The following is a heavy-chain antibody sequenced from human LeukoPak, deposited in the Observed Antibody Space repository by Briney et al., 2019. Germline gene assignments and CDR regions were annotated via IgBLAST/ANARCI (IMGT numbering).Heavy chain of an antibody. Sequence: SVKXSCKASGYTFTSYDINWVRQATGQGLEWMGWINPNSGNAGYAQNFRGRVTMTRDTSISTVYMELSSLKSEDTAVYYCARKMRDSGSYPDWGPGTLVTVSS. J-gene: IGHJ4*02. CDR1: GYTFTSYD. D-gene: IGHD3-10*01. V-gene: IGHV1-8*01. CDR3: ARKMRDSGSYPD. CDR2: INPNSGNA.